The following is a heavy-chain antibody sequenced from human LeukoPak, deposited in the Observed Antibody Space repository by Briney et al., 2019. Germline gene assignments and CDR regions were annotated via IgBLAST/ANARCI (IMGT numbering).Heavy chain of an antibody. V-gene: IGHV1-46*01. Sequence: ASVKVSCKASGYTFSSYGISWVRQAPGQGLEWMGIINPSGGSTSYAQKFQGRVTMTRDTSTSTVYMELSSLRSEDTAVYYCARVDCSSTSCYKAGIDYWGQGTLVTVSS. D-gene: IGHD2-2*02. CDR1: GYTFSSYG. J-gene: IGHJ4*02. CDR2: INPSGGST. CDR3: ARVDCSSTSCYKAGIDY.